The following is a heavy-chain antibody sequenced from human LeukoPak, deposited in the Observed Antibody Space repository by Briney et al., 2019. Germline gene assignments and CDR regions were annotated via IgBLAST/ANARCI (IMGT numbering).Heavy chain of an antibody. CDR2: INPSGGST. CDR3: ARPSGGDYGY. J-gene: IGHJ4*02. D-gene: IGHD3-16*01. Sequence: GASVKVSCKASGHTFTSYYMHWVRQAPGQGLEWMGIINPSGGSTRYAQKFQGRVTMTRDTSTSTVYMELSSLRSEDTAVYYCARPSGGDYGYWGQGTLVTVSS. V-gene: IGHV1-46*01. CDR1: GHTFTSYY.